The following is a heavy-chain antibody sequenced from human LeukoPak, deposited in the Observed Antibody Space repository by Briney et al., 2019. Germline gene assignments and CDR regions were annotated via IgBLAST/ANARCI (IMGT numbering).Heavy chain of an antibody. J-gene: IGHJ5*02. D-gene: IGHD6-13*01. CDR3: AKTFSSSNGYNWFDP. CDR1: GYTFTSYG. Sequence: ASVKVSCKASGYTFTSYGISWVRQAPGQGLEWMGWLSAYNGNTNYAQKLQGRVTMTTDTSTSTAYMELRSLRSDDTAVYYCAKTFSSSNGYNWFDPWGQGTLVTVSS. CDR2: LSAYNGNT. V-gene: IGHV1-18*01.